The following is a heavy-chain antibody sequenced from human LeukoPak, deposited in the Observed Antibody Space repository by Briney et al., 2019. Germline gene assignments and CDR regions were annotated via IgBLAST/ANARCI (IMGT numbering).Heavy chain of an antibody. J-gene: IGHJ4*02. Sequence: ASVTVSCKASGYTFTSYGIRWVRQAPGQGLEWMGWISAYNGNTNYAQKLQGRVTMTTDTSTSTAYMELRSLRSDDTAVYYCAREQATDGGLDYWGQGTLVTVSS. CDR3: AREQATDGGLDY. CDR1: GYTFTSYG. CDR2: ISAYNGNT. V-gene: IGHV1-18*01. D-gene: IGHD4-23*01.